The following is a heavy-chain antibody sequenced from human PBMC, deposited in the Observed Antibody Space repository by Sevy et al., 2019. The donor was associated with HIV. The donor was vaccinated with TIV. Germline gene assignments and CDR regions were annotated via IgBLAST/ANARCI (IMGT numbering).Heavy chain of an antibody. V-gene: IGHV3-7*01. CDR2: MKQDGTEK. D-gene: IGHD5-18*01. Sequence: GGSLRLSCAASGFSFSSYWMTWVRQAPGKGLEWVATMKQDGTEKEYVDSVKGRFTISRDNTKSSLFLQMNSLSAEDTTVYYCVREGLGGYSYSLDCWGQGTLVTVSS. CDR3: VREGLGGYSYSLDC. CDR1: GFSFSSYW. J-gene: IGHJ4*02.